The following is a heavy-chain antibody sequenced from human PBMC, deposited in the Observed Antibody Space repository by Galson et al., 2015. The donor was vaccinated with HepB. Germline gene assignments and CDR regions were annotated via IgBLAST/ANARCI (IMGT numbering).Heavy chain of an antibody. V-gene: IGHV4-30-4*01. CDR2: IYYSGST. CDR1: GGSISSGDYY. J-gene: IGHJ4*02. Sequence: TLSLTCTVSGGSISSGDYYWSWIRQPPGKGLEWIGYIYYSGSTYYNPSLKSRVTISVDTSKNQFSLKLSSVTAADTAVYYCARGRGITMVRGLGDWGQGTLVTVSS. CDR3: ARGRGITMVRGLGD. D-gene: IGHD3-10*01.